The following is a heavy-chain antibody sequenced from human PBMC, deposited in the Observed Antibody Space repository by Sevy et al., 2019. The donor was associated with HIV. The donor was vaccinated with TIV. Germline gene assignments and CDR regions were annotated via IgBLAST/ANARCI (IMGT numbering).Heavy chain of an antibody. CDR1: GISFINYG. V-gene: IGHV3-7*01. Sequence: GGSLRLSCAASGISFINYGRSWVRQAPGKGREGVANFNQDGGGKKFVSSGKGRFTISRENAKNSVYLQMNSLTAEDTAVYYCARDRWAKYPEDGFDIWGQGTMVTVSS. CDR3: ARDRWAKYPEDGFDI. J-gene: IGHJ3*02. CDR2: FNQDGGGK.